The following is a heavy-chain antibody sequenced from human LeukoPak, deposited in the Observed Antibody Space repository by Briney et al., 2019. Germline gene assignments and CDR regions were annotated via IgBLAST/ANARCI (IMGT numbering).Heavy chain of an antibody. CDR2: ISGSGGST. CDR3: ARSLRVRGVPDYMDV. Sequence: GGTLRLSCKASGFTFSTYGMSWVRQAPGKGLEWVSAISGSGGSTYYADSVKGRVTISRDNSKNTLYLQVNSLRVEDTGVYYCARSLRVRGVPDYMDVWGKGTTVTISS. V-gene: IGHV3-23*01. CDR1: GFTFSTYG. D-gene: IGHD3-10*01. J-gene: IGHJ6*03.